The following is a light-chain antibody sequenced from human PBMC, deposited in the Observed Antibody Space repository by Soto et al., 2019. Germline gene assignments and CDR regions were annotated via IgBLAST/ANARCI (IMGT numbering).Light chain of an antibody. CDR3: QQYNNWPRT. V-gene: IGKV3-15*01. J-gene: IGKJ1*01. Sequence: EIVMTQSPATLSVSPGERATLSCRASQSVSSNLACYQQKPGQAPRLLIYGASTRATGIPARFSGSGSGTEFTLTISSLQSEDFAVYYCQQYNNWPRTFGQGTRWIS. CDR1: QSVSSN. CDR2: GAS.